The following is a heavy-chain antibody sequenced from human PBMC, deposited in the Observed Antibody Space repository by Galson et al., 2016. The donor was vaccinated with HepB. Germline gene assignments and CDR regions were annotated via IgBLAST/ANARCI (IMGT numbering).Heavy chain of an antibody. CDR1: GFTFSSYG. CDR3: ARDINLYDSSGYYYDPSRNADY. D-gene: IGHD3-22*01. CDR2: ISYDGSNK. V-gene: IGHV3-30*03. Sequence: SLRLSCAASGFTFSSYGMHWVRQAPGKGLGWVAVISYDGSNKYYTDSVKGRFTISRDNSKNTLYLQMNSLRAEDTAVYYCARDINLYDSSGYYYDPSRNADYWGQGTLVTVSS. J-gene: IGHJ4*02.